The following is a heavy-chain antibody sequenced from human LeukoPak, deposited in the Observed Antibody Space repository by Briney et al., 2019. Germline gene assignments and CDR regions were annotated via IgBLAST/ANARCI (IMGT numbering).Heavy chain of an antibody. Sequence: PGGSLRLSCAASGFTVSRNYMSWVRQAPGKGLEWVSVFYSGGRTYYADSAKGRFTISRDNSKNTLYLRMNSLRAEDTAVYYCASNYYDSSGYYWDYWGQGTLVTVSS. CDR2: FYSGGRT. D-gene: IGHD3-22*01. CDR1: GFTVSRNY. V-gene: IGHV3-53*01. J-gene: IGHJ4*02. CDR3: ASNYYDSSGYYWDY.